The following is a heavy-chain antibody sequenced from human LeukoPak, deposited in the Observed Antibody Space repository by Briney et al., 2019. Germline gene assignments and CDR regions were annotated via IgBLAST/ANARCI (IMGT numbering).Heavy chain of an antibody. V-gene: IGHV4-59*01. CDR3: AREYSGSYLAFDP. J-gene: IGHJ5*02. CDR2: IYYSGTT. CDR1: GGSISSYY. Sequence: SETLSLTCTVSGGSISSYYWNWIRQPPGKGLEWIGYIYYSGTTNYNPSLKSRVSMSVDTSKNQFSLKLSSVTAADTAVYYCAREYSGSYLAFDPWGQGTLVTVSS. D-gene: IGHD1-26*01.